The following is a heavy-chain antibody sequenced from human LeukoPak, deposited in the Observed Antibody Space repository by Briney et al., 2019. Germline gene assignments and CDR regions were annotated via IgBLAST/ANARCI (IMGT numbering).Heavy chain of an antibody. D-gene: IGHD3-22*01. V-gene: IGHV3-53*01. Sequence: GGSLRLSCAASGFTVSSKYMSWVRQAPGKGLEWVSVIYSGGSTYYADSVKGRFTISRDNSKNTLYLQMNSLKAEDTAVYYCARERVYHEGSGYKTAEYFQHWGQGTLVTVSS. J-gene: IGHJ1*01. CDR2: IYSGGST. CDR3: ARERVYHEGSGYKTAEYFQH. CDR1: GFTVSSKY.